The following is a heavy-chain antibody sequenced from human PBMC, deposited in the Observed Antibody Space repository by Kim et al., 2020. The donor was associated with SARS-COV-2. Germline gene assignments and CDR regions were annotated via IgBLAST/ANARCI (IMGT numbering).Heavy chain of an antibody. CDR2: IFYTGQP. J-gene: IGHJ5*01. CDR3: ARRRGPSSSGGAWFDS. D-gene: IGHD3-10*01. V-gene: IGHV4-39*02. Sequence: SETLSLTCAVSGDSIDNFNFYWDWVRQSPGKALEWIGSIFYTGQPYYSPSLKSRVTLLLDTSERHFSLTLASVTSTDSGVYFCARRRGPSSSGGAWFDS. CDR1: GDSIDNFNFY.